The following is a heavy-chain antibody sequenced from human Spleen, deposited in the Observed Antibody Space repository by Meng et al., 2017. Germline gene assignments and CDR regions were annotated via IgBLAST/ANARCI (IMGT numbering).Heavy chain of an antibody. D-gene: IGHD3-16*01. CDR2: ISWNSGSI. Sequence: LSLTCAASGFTFDDYAMHWVRQAPGKGLEWVSGISWNSGSIGYADSVKGRFTISRDNAKNSLYLQMNSLRAEDTAVYYCARETVLGDHDDAFDIWGQGTMVTVSS. CDR1: GFTFDDYA. V-gene: IGHV3-9*01. J-gene: IGHJ3*02. CDR3: ARETVLGDHDDAFDI.